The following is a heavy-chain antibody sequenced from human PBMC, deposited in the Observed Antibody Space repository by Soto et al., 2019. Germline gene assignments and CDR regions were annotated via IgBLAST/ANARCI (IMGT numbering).Heavy chain of an antibody. CDR1: GFTFGDYA. Sequence: GGSLRLSCTASGFTFGDYAMSWVRQAPGKGLEWVGFIRSKAYGGTTEYAASVKGRFTISRDDSKSIAYLQMNSLKTEDTAVYYCTREVPYYFKHQYYYYYYMDVWGKGTTVTVSS. J-gene: IGHJ6*03. CDR3: TREVPYYFKHQYYYYYYMDV. CDR2: IRSKAYGGTT. D-gene: IGHD3-10*01. V-gene: IGHV3-49*04.